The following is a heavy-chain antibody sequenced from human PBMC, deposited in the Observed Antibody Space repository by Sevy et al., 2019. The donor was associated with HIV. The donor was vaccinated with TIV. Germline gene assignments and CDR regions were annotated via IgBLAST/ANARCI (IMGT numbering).Heavy chain of an antibody. CDR2: IKFDGSAT. CDR3: ARDRTCGADCYYFDY. CDR1: GVTLSGYW. D-gene: IGHD2-21*02. V-gene: IGHV3-7*01. Sequence: GGSLRLSCAASGVTLSGYWMSWIRQTPGKGLERVANIKFDGSATVYVDSVKGRFIIYRDNAKNSLYLQMNRLTADDTAFYYCARDRTCGADCYYFDYWGQGVLVTVSS. J-gene: IGHJ4*02.